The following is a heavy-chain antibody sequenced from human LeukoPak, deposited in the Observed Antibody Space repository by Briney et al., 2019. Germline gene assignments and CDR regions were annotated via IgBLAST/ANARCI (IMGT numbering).Heavy chain of an antibody. Sequence: GASVKVSCKASGYTFTGYYMHWVRQAPGQGLEWMGWISPNSGGTNYAQKFQGRVTMTRDTSISTAYMELSRLRSDDTAVYYCARVVIGAAASLDYWGQGTLVTVSS. D-gene: IGHD6-13*01. J-gene: IGHJ4*02. CDR1: GYTFTGYY. V-gene: IGHV1-2*02. CDR3: ARVVIGAAASLDY. CDR2: ISPNSGGT.